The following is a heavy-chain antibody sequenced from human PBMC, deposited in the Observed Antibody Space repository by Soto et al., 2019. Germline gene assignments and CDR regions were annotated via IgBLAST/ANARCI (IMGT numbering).Heavy chain of an antibody. CDR3: ASTPSLHYYDSSGPASFDY. Sequence: QVQLVQSGAEVKKPGSSVKVSCKASGGTFSSYAISWVRQAPGQGLERMGGIIPIFGTANYAQKFQGRVTITADKSTSTAYMELSSLRSEDTAVYYCASTPSLHYYDSSGPASFDYWGQGTLVTVSS. D-gene: IGHD3-22*01. V-gene: IGHV1-69*06. J-gene: IGHJ4*02. CDR2: IIPIFGTA. CDR1: GGTFSSYA.